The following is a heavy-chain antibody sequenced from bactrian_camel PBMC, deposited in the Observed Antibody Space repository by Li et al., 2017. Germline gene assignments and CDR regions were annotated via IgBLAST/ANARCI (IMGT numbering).Heavy chain of an antibody. V-gene: IGHV3S6*01. CDR2: IDSDGIR. D-gene: IGHD3*01. CDR1: GFIFSTYS. J-gene: IGHJ6*01. Sequence: HVQLVESGGGLAQPGRSLRLSCAASGFIFSTYSMNWVRQGPGKGLEWVSKIDSDGIRDYADSVKDRFTISRDNAQTTVYLQMNSLKPDDTALYYCVTGHYYYSSWGQGTQVTVS. CDR3: VTGHYYYSS.